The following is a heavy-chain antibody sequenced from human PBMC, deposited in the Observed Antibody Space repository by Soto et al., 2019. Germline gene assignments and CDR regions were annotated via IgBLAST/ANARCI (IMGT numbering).Heavy chain of an antibody. D-gene: IGHD2-15*01. CDR1: GYKFPAYW. V-gene: IGHV5-51*01. CDR3: ARHVLSGGSCLPDY. CDR2: IYPGDSEV. Sequence: GESLKISCKASGYKFPAYWIGWVRQLPGKGLEWMGIIYPGDSEVRYSPAFQGQVIISADKSTSTAYLQWRSLKASDTAIYYCARHVLSGGSCLPDYWGQGTKVTVSS. J-gene: IGHJ4*02.